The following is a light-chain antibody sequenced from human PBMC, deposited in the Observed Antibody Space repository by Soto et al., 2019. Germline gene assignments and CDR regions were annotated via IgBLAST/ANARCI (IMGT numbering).Light chain of an antibody. J-gene: IGKJ4*01. CDR2: DAS. CDR1: QDITNY. CDR3: QQYNYLPLT. Sequence: DIQMTQSPSSLSASVGDRVTITCQASQDITNYLNWYQQKPGKAPKLLIYDASNLETGVPSRFSVSGSGTDFTFTISSLQPEDIATYYCQQYNYLPLTFGGGTKVEIK. V-gene: IGKV1-33*01.